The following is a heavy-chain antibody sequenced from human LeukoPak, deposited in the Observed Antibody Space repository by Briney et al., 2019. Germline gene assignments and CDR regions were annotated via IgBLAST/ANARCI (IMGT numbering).Heavy chain of an antibody. Sequence: GGSLRLSCAASGFTFSSYAMHWVRQAPGRGLEWVAVISYDGSNKYYADSVKGRFTISRDNSKNTLYLQMNSLRAEDTAVYYCASSRCSSTSCPLDYWGQGTLVTVSS. CDR3: ASSRCSSTSCPLDY. CDR2: ISYDGSNK. J-gene: IGHJ4*02. V-gene: IGHV3-30-3*01. CDR1: GFTFSSYA. D-gene: IGHD2-2*01.